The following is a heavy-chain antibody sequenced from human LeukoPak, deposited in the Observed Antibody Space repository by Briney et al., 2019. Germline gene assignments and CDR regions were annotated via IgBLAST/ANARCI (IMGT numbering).Heavy chain of an antibody. V-gene: IGHV5-51*01. CDR1: GYSFSNYW. CDR3: ARHYYDYVWGSYGINY. J-gene: IGHJ4*02. CDR2: IYPGDSDT. D-gene: IGHD3-16*01. Sequence: GESLKISCKGSGYSFSNYWIGWVRQMPGKGLEWMGIIYPGDSDTRYSPSFQGQVTISADKSISTAYLQWSSLKASDTAMYYCARHYYDYVWGSYGINYWGQGTLVTVSS.